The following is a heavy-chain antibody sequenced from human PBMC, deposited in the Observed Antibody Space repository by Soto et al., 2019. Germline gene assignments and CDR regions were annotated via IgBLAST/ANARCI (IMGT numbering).Heavy chain of an antibody. D-gene: IGHD3-10*01. V-gene: IGHV3-13*01. CDR3: VRSLSMSYGHSGMDA. CDR1: GFTFFTYD. J-gene: IGHJ6*02. CDR2: IGTVGNT. Sequence: PXVSLSLSCTASGFTFFTYDMHWVRQLPGEGLEWVSGIGTVGNTDYLGSVKGRFTISRDNAQGSVYLDMDDLRAGDTAVYFCVRSLSMSYGHSGMDAWGQGTTVTV.